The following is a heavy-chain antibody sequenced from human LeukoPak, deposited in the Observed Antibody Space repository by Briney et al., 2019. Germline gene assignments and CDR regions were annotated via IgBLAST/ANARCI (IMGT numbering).Heavy chain of an antibody. D-gene: IGHD6-6*01. CDR3: ARGARPPAY. J-gene: IGHJ4*02. CDR2: ISNSNSTI. Sequence: GGSLRLSCAASGFTFSSYSMNWVRQAPGEGLEWISYISNSNSTIYYADSVKGRFTISRDNAKNSLYLQMNRLRAEDTAVYYCARGARPPAYWGLGTLVTVSS. V-gene: IGHV3-48*01. CDR1: GFTFSSYS.